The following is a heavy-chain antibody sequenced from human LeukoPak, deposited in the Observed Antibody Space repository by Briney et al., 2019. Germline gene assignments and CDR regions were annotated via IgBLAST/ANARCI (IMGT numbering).Heavy chain of an antibody. CDR3: ARMPLPAGTIEDY. J-gene: IGHJ4*02. Sequence: SVKVSCKASGGSFSSYAISWVRQAPGQGLEWMGRIIPIFGTANYAQKFQGRVTITTDESTSTAYMELSSLRSEDTAVYYCARMPLPAGTIEDYWGQGTLVTVSP. D-gene: IGHD6-13*01. CDR1: GGSFSSYA. V-gene: IGHV1-69*05. CDR2: IIPIFGTA.